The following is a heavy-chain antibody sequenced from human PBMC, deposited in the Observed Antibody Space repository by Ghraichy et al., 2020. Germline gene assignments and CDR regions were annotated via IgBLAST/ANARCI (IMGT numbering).Heavy chain of an antibody. CDR1: GFRFDDYG. CDR2: ITWNGGFS. Sequence: GGSLRLSCAGTGFRFDDYGMTWVRQAPGKGLEWVSDITWNGGFSRYADSVKGRFTISRDNAKNSLYLQMDSLTAEDTAFYYCAKFRGSDITRYFDFWGQGTLVTVSA. CDR3: AKFRGSDITRYFDF. V-gene: IGHV3-20*04. J-gene: IGHJ4*02. D-gene: IGHD3-10*01.